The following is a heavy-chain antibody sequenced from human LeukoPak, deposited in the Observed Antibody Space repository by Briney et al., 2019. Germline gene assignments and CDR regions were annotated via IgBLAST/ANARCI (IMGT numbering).Heavy chain of an antibody. V-gene: IGHV3-21*01. CDR1: GFTFSSYS. J-gene: IGHJ6*03. D-gene: IGHD4-17*01. CDR2: ISSSSSYI. Sequence: GGSLRLSCAASGFTFSSYSMNWVRQAPGKGLEWVSSISSSSSYIYYADSVKGRFTISRDNAKNSLYLQMNSLRAEDTAVYYCARVRTGYGDYEDYYYYMDVWGKGTTVTISS. CDR3: ARVRTGYGDYEDYYYYMDV.